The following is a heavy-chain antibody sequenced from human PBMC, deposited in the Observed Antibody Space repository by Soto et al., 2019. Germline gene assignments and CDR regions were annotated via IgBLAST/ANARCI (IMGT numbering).Heavy chain of an antibody. CDR1: GDSISSSEW. D-gene: IGHD6-13*01. Sequence: QVQLQESGPGLVKPSGTLSLTCAVSGDSISSSEWWSWVRQTPGKGLEWIGEIYHSGSTNYNPSLKSRVSWSVDESKNQFSLNLNSMTAADTAVYYCARLSTWSNFDYWGQGILVTVSS. J-gene: IGHJ4*02. CDR3: ARLSTWSNFDY. CDR2: IYHSGST. V-gene: IGHV4-4*02.